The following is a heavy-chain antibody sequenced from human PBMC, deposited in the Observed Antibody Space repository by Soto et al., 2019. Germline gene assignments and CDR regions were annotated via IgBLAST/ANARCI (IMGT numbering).Heavy chain of an antibody. Sequence: GSLRLSCAAFGFTISGKKYVAWVRQAPGKGLEWVSALYDLDGSFYAASVKGRFTTSSDSSKTTVYLQMNDLRPDDTAVYYCATWHEREHAYDVWGQGTTVTVSS. D-gene: IGHD1-1*01. V-gene: IGHV3-53*01. CDR2: LYDLDGS. J-gene: IGHJ3*01. CDR3: ATWHEREHAYDV. CDR1: GFTISGKKY.